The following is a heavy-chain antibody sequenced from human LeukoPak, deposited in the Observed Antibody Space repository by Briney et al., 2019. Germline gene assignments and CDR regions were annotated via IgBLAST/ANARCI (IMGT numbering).Heavy chain of an antibody. CDR3: AELGITMIGGV. CDR2: IKQDGSEK. J-gene: IGHJ6*04. CDR1: GFTFNSYW. D-gene: IGHD3-10*02. Sequence: GGSLRLSCVASGFTFNSYWMTWVRQAPGKGLEGVANIKQDGSEKYYVDSVKGRFTISRDNAKNSLYLQMNSLRAEDTAVYYCAELGITMIGGVWGKGTTVTISS. V-gene: IGHV3-7*01.